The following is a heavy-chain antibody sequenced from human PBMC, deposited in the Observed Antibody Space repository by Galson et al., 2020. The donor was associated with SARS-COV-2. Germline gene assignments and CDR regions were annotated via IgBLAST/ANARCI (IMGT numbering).Heavy chain of an antibody. J-gene: IGHJ6*02. CDR3: AREKGPGGCYDFWSGRHLDCGMDV. Sequence: ASVKVSCKASGYTFTSYGISWVRQAPGQGLEWLGWIRAYNGNTNYAQKLQGRVTMTTDTSTSTAYMELRSLRSDDTAVYYCAREKGPGGCYDFWSGRHLDCGMDVWGQGTTVTVSS. CDR2: IRAYNGNT. CDR1: GYTFTSYG. D-gene: IGHD3-3*01. V-gene: IGHV1-18*01.